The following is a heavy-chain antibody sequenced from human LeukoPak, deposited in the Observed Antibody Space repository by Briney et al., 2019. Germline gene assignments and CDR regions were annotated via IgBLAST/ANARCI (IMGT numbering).Heavy chain of an antibody. Sequence: PGGSLRLSCAASGFTFSSYAMHWVRQAPGKGLEWVAVISYDGSNKYYADSVKGRFTISRDNSKNTLYLQMNSLRAEDTAVYYCARDPGQRFYDSSGYGTPWGQGTLVTVSS. J-gene: IGHJ5*02. CDR2: ISYDGSNK. CDR1: GFTFSSYA. V-gene: IGHV3-30-3*01. D-gene: IGHD3-22*01. CDR3: ARDPGQRFYDSSGYGTP.